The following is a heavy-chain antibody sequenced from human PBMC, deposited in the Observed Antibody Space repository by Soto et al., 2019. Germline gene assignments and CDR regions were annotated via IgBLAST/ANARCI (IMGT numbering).Heavy chain of an antibody. CDR2: ISYDGSNK. V-gene: IGHV3-30*18. CDR1: GFTFSSYG. Sequence: QVQLVESGGGVVQPGRSLRLSCAASGFTFSSYGMHWVRQAPGKGLEWVAVISYDGSNKYYADSVKGRFTISRDNTKNTLYLQMNSLRAEETAVYYCAKDVASHYDFWSGYAYGMDVWGQGTTVTVSS. J-gene: IGHJ6*02. CDR3: AKDVASHYDFWSGYAYGMDV. D-gene: IGHD3-3*01.